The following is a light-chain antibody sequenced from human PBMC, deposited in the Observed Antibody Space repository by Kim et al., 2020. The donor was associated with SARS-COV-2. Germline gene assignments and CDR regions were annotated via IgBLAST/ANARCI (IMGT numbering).Light chain of an antibody. V-gene: IGKV3-20*01. Sequence: SPGETATLSSIASQSVISNSLAGPQHSPGQAPRLLICGTSNRATGIPDRFSGSASGTDFTLTISRLEPEHFAVYYCQQYGSSLITFGQGTRLEIK. CDR1: QSVISNS. J-gene: IGKJ5*01. CDR3: QQYGSSLIT. CDR2: GTS.